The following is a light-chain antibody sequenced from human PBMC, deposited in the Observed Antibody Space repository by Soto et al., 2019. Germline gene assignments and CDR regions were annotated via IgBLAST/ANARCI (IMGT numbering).Light chain of an antibody. CDR3: GTWDSRLSAYG. Sequence: QSVLTQPPSVSAAPGQKVTISCSGSSSNIGNNYVSWYQQLPGTAPKLLIYDNNKRPSGIPDRFSGSKSGTSATLGITGLQAGDEAGYYCGTWDSRLSAYGFGPGTKLTVL. CDR2: DNN. V-gene: IGLV1-51*01. CDR1: SSNIGNNY. J-gene: IGLJ1*01.